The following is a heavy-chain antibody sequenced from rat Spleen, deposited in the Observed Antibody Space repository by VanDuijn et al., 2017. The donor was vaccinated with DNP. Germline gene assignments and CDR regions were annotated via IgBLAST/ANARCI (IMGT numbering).Heavy chain of an antibody. V-gene: IGHV2S12*01. D-gene: IGHD5-1*01. CDR2: ITGGGTT. CDR3: ANGSPFTY. J-gene: IGHJ3*01. Sequence: QVQLKESGPGLVQPSQTLSLTCTVSGFSLTSYGVNWVRQSPGKGLEWIAEITGGGTTYYNSALKSRLSITRDTSKSQVFLRMDSLQTEDTAIYFCANGSPFTYWGQGTLVTVSS. CDR1: GFSLTSYG.